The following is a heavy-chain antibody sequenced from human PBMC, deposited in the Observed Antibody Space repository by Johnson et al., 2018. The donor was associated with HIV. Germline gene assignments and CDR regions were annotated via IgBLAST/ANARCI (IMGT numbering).Heavy chain of an antibody. J-gene: IGHJ3*02. CDR2: IYSDGSDT. CDR1: GFTFGNYW. CDR3: ARKQWLAKISSDAVEI. V-gene: IGHV3-74*02. Sequence: VQLVESGGGVVQPGGSLRLSCAASGFTFGNYWMHWVRQAPGKGLVWVARIYSDGSDTKYADSVKGRFTISRDNAKNTLYLQMNSLRAEDTAVYYCARKQWLAKISSDAVEIWGQGTMVTVSS. D-gene: IGHD6-19*01.